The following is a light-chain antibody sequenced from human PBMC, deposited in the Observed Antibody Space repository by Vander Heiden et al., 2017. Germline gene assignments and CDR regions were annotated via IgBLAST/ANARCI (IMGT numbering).Light chain of an antibody. J-gene: IGLJ3*02. CDR2: DVS. Sequence: QSALTQPRSVSGSPGQSVTISCTGTSSDVGGYNYASWYQQHPGKAPKLMIYDVSKRPSGVPDRFSGSKSGYTASLTISGLQTEDEADYYCCSYAGSYTWVFGGGTKLTVL. V-gene: IGLV2-11*01. CDR3: CSYAGSYTWV. CDR1: SSDVGGYNY.